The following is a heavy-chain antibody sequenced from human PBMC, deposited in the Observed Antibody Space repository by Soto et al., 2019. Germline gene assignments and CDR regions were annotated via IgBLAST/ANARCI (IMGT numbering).Heavy chain of an antibody. CDR2: MYYSGST. V-gene: IGHV4-31*03. Sequence: QVQLRESGPGLVKPSQTLSLTCTVSGGSINSGGYYWNWIRQHPGKGLEWIGYMYYSGSTYYNPFVRSRVIISADTSESHLSLKMSSLTAADTAVYFCARGYRQSGYSSSWVFDYWGQGTLVNVSS. CDR1: GGSINSGGYY. J-gene: IGHJ4*02. D-gene: IGHD6-13*01. CDR3: ARGYRQSGYSSSWVFDY.